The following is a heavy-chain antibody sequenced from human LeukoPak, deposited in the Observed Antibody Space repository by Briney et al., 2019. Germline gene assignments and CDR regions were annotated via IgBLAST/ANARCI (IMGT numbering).Heavy chain of an antibody. V-gene: IGHV4-38-2*02. Sequence: SETLSLTCAVSGYSISSGYYWGWIRQPPGKGLEWIGSIYHSGSTYYNPSLKSRVTISVDTSKNQFSLKLSSVPAADTAVYYCARENSSGYYSDAFDIWGQGTMVTVSS. CDR2: IYHSGST. CDR1: GYSISSGYY. CDR3: ARENSSGYYSDAFDI. J-gene: IGHJ3*02. D-gene: IGHD3-22*01.